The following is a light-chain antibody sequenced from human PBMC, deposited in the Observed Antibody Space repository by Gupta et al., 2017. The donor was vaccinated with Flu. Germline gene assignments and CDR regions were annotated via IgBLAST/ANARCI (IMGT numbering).Light chain of an antibody. CDR2: RNN. CDR3: SAWDSGLGGWV. Sequence: QAGLTQPPSVSTGLRQTATLTCTGNSNNVGNQGATWVQQHHGHPPKLLSYRNNNRPSGISERFSASRSGNTASLTITGLQPEDEADYYCSAWDSGLGGWVLGGGTKLTVL. CDR1: SNNVGNQG. J-gene: IGLJ3*02. V-gene: IGLV10-54*04.